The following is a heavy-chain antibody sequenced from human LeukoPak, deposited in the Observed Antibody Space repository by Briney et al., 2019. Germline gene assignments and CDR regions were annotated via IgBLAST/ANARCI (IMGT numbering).Heavy chain of an antibody. V-gene: IGHV5-51*01. CDR3: AVLTDGAFDY. Sequence: GESLKISCKGSGYSFTTYWIAWVRQMPGKGLEWMGVIYPGDSDTRYSPSFQGQVTISADKSISTAYLQWSSLKVSDTAMYYCAVLTDGAFDYWGQGTLVTVSS. J-gene: IGHJ4*02. CDR1: GYSFTTYW. CDR2: IYPGDSDT. D-gene: IGHD3-10*01.